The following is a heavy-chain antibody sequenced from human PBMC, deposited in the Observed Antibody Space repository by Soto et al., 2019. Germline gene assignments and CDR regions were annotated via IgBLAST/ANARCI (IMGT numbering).Heavy chain of an antibody. Sequence: SETLSLTCTVSCGSISSGDYYWSWIRQPPGKGLEGIGYIYYSGSTYYNPSLKSRVTISVDTSKNQFSLKLSSVTAADTAVYYCARDHTASYDFWSGYPYYYYGMDVWGQGTTVTVSS. D-gene: IGHD3-3*01. CDR3: ARDHTASYDFWSGYPYYYYGMDV. CDR2: IYYSGST. V-gene: IGHV4-30-4*01. J-gene: IGHJ6*02. CDR1: CGSISSGDYY.